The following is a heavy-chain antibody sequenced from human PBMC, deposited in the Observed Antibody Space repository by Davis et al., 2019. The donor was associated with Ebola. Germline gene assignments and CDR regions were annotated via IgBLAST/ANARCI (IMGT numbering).Heavy chain of an antibody. CDR2: ISGSGGST. J-gene: IGHJ4*02. D-gene: IGHD6-19*01. CDR1: GFTFSSYA. Sequence: GESLKISCAASGFTFSSYAMSWVRQAPGKGLEWVSGISGSGGSTYYADSVKGRFTISRDNSKNTLFLQMNSLRAEDTAVYYCAKYSRGWPFYYFDYWGQGTLVTVSS. V-gene: IGHV3-23*01. CDR3: AKYSRGWPFYYFDY.